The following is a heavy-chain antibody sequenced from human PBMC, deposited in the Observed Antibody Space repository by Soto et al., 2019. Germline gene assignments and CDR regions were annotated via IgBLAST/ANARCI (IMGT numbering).Heavy chain of an antibody. J-gene: IGHJ3*02. CDR2: ISGGTNTI. Sequence: AGSLRPPSAAPGFTFSDYYMGWIRHTPGRGLEWGSYISGGTNTIYYADSVKGRFSTSRDTAQKSLYLEINSLGDEDTAVYYCASLRLVGLRVGRDLDAFDIWGQGIMVTVSS. D-gene: IGHD4-17*01. CDR3: ASLRLVGLRVGRDLDAFDI. V-gene: IGHV3-11*04. CDR1: GFTFSDYY.